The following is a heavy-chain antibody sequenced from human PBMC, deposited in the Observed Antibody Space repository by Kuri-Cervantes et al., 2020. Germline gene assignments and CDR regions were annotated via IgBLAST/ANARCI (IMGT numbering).Heavy chain of an antibody. J-gene: IGHJ4*02. D-gene: IGHD2-2*01. V-gene: IGHV3-30-3*01. CDR3: ARGVVVPAAEYYFDY. CDR1: GFTLSSYA. Sequence: GGSLRLSCAASGFTLSSYAMHWVRQAPGKGLEWVAVISYDGSNKYYADSVKGRFTISRDNSKNTLYLQMNSLRAEDTAVYYCARGVVVPAAEYYFDYWGQGTLVTVSS. CDR2: ISYDGSNK.